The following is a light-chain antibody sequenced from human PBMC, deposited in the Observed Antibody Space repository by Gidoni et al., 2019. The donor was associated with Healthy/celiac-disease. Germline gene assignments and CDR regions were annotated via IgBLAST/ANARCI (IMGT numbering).Light chain of an antibody. J-gene: IGKJ1*01. CDR1: QSISSY. Sequence: DSQMTQSPASLSASVGDRVTITCRASQSISSYLNWHQQKPGKAPKLLIYAASSLQRGVPSRFSGSGSGTDFTLTISSLPPEDFATYYCQQSYSTPPETFGQGTKVEIK. CDR3: QQSYSTPPET. CDR2: AAS. V-gene: IGKV1-39*01.